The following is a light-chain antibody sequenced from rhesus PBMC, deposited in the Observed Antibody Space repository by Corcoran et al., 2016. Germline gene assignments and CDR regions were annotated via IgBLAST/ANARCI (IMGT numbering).Light chain of an antibody. Sequence: DIQMTQSPSSLSASVGDRVTITCRASQDISNYLAWYQQKPGETPKLLIYAASGLQSGIPSRLSGSGSGTDFTLRISSLQSEDFATYYCQHYYSIPPTFGQGTKVEIK. J-gene: IGKJ1*01. CDR1: QDISNY. CDR3: QHYYSIPPT. V-gene: IGKV1-25*02. CDR2: AAS.